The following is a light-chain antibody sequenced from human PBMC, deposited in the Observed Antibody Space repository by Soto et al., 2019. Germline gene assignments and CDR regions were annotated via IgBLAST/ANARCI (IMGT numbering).Light chain of an antibody. Sequence: QSVLTQPASVSGSPGQSITISCTGTSSDVGGYNYVSWYQQHPGKAPKLMIYDVSTRPSGVSNRFSGSKSGNTASLTISGLQAEDEADYYCSSYTSSSTLLVFGGGTKL. V-gene: IGLV2-14*01. CDR2: DVS. J-gene: IGLJ2*01. CDR3: SSYTSSSTLLV. CDR1: SSDVGGYNY.